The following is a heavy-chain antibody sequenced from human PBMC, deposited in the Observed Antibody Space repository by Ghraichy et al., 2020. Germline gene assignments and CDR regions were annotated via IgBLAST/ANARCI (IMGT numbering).Heavy chain of an antibody. CDR2: INPNSGGT. V-gene: IGHV1-2*02. CDR1: GYTFTDYY. Sequence: ASVKVSCKASGYTFTDYYMHWVRQAPGQGLEWMGWINPNSGGTNYAQKFQGRVTMTRDTSISTAYMELSRLRSDDTAVYYCARDGDFFDSSGPGDYWGQGTLVTVSS. J-gene: IGHJ4*02. D-gene: IGHD3-22*01. CDR3: ARDGDFFDSSGPGDY.